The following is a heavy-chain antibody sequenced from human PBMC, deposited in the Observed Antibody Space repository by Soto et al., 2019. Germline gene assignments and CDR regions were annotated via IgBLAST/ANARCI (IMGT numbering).Heavy chain of an antibody. CDR2: IYYSGST. V-gene: IGHV4-31*03. Sequence: QVQLQESGPGLVKPSQTLSLTCTVSGGSISSGGYYWSWIRQHPGKGLEWIGYIYYSGSTYYNPSLKSRVTTSVDTXTNXFXPRLSSVTAADTAVYYCARVLKGRTNYSSSWYWFDPWGQGTLVTVSS. CDR3: ARVLKGRTNYSSSWYWFDP. CDR1: GGSISSGGYY. D-gene: IGHD6-13*01. J-gene: IGHJ5*02.